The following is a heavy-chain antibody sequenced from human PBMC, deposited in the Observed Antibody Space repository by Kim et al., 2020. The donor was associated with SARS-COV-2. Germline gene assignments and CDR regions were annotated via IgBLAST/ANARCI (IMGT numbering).Heavy chain of an antibody. CDR2: IYYSGST. J-gene: IGHJ3*02. CDR3: ARDVRYSYGPDAFDI. D-gene: IGHD5-18*01. CDR1: GGSISSGGYY. V-gene: IGHV4-31*03. Sequence: SETLSLTCTVSGGSISSGGYYWSWIRQHPGKGLEWIGYIYYSGSTYYNPSLKSRVTISVDTSKNQFSLKLSSVTAADTAVYYCARDVRYSYGPDAFDIWGQGTMVTVSS.